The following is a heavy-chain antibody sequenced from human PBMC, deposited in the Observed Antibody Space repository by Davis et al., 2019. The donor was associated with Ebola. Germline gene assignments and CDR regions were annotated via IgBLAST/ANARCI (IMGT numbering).Heavy chain of an antibody. J-gene: IGHJ5*02. D-gene: IGHD2-21*01. CDR1: GDSISSNNW. V-gene: IGHV4-4*02. CDR3: AREETRGSIAGWFDP. CDR2: IFHGGNT. Sequence: MPSETLSLTCTVSGDSISSNNWWSWVRQAPGKGLEWIGEIFHGGNTNYNPSLRGRVTMSVDKSKNQFSVRLSSLTAADTALYYCAREETRGSIAGWFDPWGQGTLVTVSS.